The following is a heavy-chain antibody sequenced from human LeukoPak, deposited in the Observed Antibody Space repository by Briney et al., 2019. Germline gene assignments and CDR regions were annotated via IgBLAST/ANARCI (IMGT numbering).Heavy chain of an antibody. Sequence: PGGSLRLSCAASGVTFSDYYMTWIRQAPGKGLEWVSYISYGGRTIYYADSVRGRFTISRDNAKNSLYLEMKSLRAEDTAVYYCAGSYDSSGFADNWGQGTLVTVPS. V-gene: IGHV3-11*01. CDR2: ISYGGRTI. CDR1: GVTFSDYY. CDR3: AGSYDSSGFADN. D-gene: IGHD3-22*01. J-gene: IGHJ4*02.